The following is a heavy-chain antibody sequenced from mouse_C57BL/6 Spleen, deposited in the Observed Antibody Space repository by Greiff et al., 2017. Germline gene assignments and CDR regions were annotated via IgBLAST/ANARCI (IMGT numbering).Heavy chain of an antibody. CDR2: IYPRDGST. V-gene: IGHV1-78*01. J-gene: IGHJ4*01. Sequence: VQLQQSDAELVKPGASVKISCKVSGYTFTNHTIHWMKQRPEQGLEWIGYIYPRDGSTKYNEKFKGKATLTADKSSSTAYMQLDSLTSEDSAVYLYARTVSSYGNAMDYWGQGTSVTVAS. CDR1: GYTFTNHT. D-gene: IGHD1-1*01. CDR3: ARTVSSYGNAMDY.